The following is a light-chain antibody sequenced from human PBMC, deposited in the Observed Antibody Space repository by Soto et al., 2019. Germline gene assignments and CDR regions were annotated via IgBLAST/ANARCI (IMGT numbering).Light chain of an antibody. J-gene: IGKJ5*01. CDR3: QQSYSTPPIT. CDR1: QSISSY. CDR2: AAS. V-gene: IGKV1-39*01. Sequence: DIQRTQAPSSLSAAVGDRVSITCGASQSISSYLNWYQQKPGKAPKLLIYAASSLQSGVPSRFSGSGSGTDFTLTISSLQPEDFATYYCQQSYSTPPITFGQGTRLEIK.